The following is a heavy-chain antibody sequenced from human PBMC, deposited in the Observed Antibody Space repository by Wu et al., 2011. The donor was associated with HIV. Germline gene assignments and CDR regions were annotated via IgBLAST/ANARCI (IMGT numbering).Heavy chain of an antibody. D-gene: IGHD3-22*01. J-gene: IGHJ6*02. V-gene: IGHV1-69*14. Sequence: QVQLVQSGAEVKKPGSSVKVSCKASGATFSSYAISWVRQAPGQGLEWMGRIIPIFGTANYAQKFQGRVTITADKSTSTAYMELSSLRSEDTAVYYCARDYYDNSGYYYYYYGMDVWGLGTTVTVSS. CDR3: ARDYYDNSGYYYYYYGMDV. CDR1: GATFSSYA. CDR2: IIPIFGTA.